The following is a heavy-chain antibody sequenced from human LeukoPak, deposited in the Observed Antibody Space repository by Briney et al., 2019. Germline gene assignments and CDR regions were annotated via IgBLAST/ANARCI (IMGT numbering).Heavy chain of an antibody. CDR2: IYIDDSDT. V-gene: IGHV5-51*01. J-gene: IGHJ5*01. CDR3: ARRDCSGGTCYSWFDS. Sequence: GESLKISCQGSGYSFNDYWIGWVRQMPGKGLEWMGMIYIDDSDTRYSPSFQGQVTISADKSFSTAYLQWSSLKASDTALYYCARRDCSGGTCYSWFDSWGQGTLVTVSS. CDR1: GYSFNDYW. D-gene: IGHD2-15*01.